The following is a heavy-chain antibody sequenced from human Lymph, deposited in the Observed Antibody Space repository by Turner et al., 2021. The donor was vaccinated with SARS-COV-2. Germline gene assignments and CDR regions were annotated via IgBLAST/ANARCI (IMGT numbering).Heavy chain of an antibody. Sequence: QVQLQESGPGLVKPSQTLSLTCSVSGGPISSGDYYWGWLRQPPGKGLEWIGYIYYSGSTFNNPSLKSRVTISVDTSKNQFSLKLSSVTAADTAVYYCARVVVLRRAYFDYWGQGTLVTVSS. J-gene: IGHJ4*02. CDR1: GGPISSGDYY. CDR3: ARVVVLRRAYFDY. D-gene: IGHD2-8*01. CDR2: IYYSGST. V-gene: IGHV4-30-4*01.